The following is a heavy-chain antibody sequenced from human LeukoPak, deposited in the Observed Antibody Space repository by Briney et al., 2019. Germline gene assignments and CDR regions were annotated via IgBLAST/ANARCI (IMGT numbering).Heavy chain of an antibody. J-gene: IGHJ4*02. Sequence: GGSLRLSCAASGFTFSSYAMTWVRQAPGKGLEGVSAISDGGGSTNYADSVRGRFTISRDNSKNTLYLQMNSLRADDTAIYYCAKGRTDLDYWGQGTLVTVSS. CDR2: ISDGGGST. V-gene: IGHV3-23*01. CDR3: AKGRTDLDY. CDR1: GFTFSSYA. D-gene: IGHD2-2*01.